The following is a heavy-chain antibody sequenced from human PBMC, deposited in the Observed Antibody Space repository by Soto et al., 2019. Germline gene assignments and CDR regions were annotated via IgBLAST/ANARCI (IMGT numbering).Heavy chain of an antibody. D-gene: IGHD1-26*01. J-gene: IGHJ4*02. CDR3: ARGVGSRPPQH. CDR2: IYASGSP. V-gene: IGHV4-59*02. Sequence: SSETLSLTCTISGGSVSVYYWSWIRPSTGQGLEWIGYIYASGSPYYNPSLRSRVTISADTSKNQISLKLTSPTAADTAVYYGARGVGSRPPQHCGRGTRVTGSA. CDR1: GGSVSVYY.